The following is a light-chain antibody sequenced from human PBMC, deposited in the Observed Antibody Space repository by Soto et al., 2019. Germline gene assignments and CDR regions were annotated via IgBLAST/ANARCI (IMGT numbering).Light chain of an antibody. Sequence: EIVLTQSPGTLSLSPGERATLSCRASQSVSSSYLAWYQQKPGQAPRLLIYGASSRATGIPDRFSVSGSGTDFTHTISRLEPEDSAVYYCQQYVSSVFTCEPSTKFDIK. V-gene: IGKV3-20*01. CDR1: QSVSSSY. CDR3: QQYVSSVFT. CDR2: GAS. J-gene: IGKJ3*01.